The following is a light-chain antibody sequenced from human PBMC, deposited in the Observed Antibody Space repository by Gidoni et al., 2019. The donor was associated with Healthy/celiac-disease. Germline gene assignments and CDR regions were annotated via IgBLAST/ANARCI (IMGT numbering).Light chain of an antibody. V-gene: IGLV3-1*01. CDR1: TVGDKY. CDR3: QAWDSSTEVV. CDR2: QDS. J-gene: IGLJ2*01. Sequence: SYELTQPPSVSVSPGQTASITCSGDTVGDKYACWYQQKPGQSPVLVIYQDSKRPSGIPERFSGSNSGNTATLTISGTQAMDEADYYCQAWDSSTEVVFGGGTKLTVL.